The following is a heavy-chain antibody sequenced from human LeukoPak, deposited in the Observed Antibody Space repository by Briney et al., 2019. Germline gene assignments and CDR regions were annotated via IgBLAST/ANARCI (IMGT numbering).Heavy chain of an antibody. J-gene: IGHJ4*02. CDR2: ISYDGSNK. CDR1: GFTFSTYA. Sequence: GGSLRLSCAASGFTFSTYAMHWVRQAPGKGLEWVAVISYDGSNKYYADSVKGRFTISRDNSKNTLYLQMNSLRPEDTAVYYCARDWGRRYSSGWYGDFDYWGQGTLVTVSS. D-gene: IGHD6-19*01. CDR3: ARDWGRRYSSGWYGDFDY. V-gene: IGHV3-30*04.